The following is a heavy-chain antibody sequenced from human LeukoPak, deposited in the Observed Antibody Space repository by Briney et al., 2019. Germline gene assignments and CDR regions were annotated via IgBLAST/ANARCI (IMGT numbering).Heavy chain of an antibody. V-gene: IGHV3-74*01. Sequence: GGSLRLSCAASGFTFSSYWMHWVRQAPGKGLVWVSRINSDGSSTSYADSVKGRFTISRDNAKNTLYLQMNSLRAEDAAVYCCARDPDYGDLDYWGQGTLVTVSS. CDR1: GFTFSSYW. CDR2: INSDGSST. D-gene: IGHD4-17*01. J-gene: IGHJ4*02. CDR3: ARDPDYGDLDY.